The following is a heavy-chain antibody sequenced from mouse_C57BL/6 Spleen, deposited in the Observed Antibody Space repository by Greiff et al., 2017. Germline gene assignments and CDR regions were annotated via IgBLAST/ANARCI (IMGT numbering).Heavy chain of an antibody. D-gene: IGHD2-3*01. Sequence: QVQLQQPGAELVRPGTSVKLSCKASGYTFTSYWMHWVKQRPGQGLEWIGVIDPSDSYTNYNQKFKGKATLTVDTSSSTAYMQLSSLTSEDSAVYYCARGDGYPAFDVWGTGTTVTVSS. CDR2: IDPSDSYT. CDR3: ARGDGYPAFDV. V-gene: IGHV1-59*01. CDR1: GYTFTSYW. J-gene: IGHJ1*03.